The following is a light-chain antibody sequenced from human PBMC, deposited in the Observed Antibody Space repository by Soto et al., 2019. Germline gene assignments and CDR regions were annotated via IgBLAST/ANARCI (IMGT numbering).Light chain of an antibody. V-gene: IGKV3-15*01. CDR3: QKYNNWPQWK. CDR2: GAS. J-gene: IGKJ1*01. CDR1: QSVSSN. Sequence: VMTQSPATISESPGEIATLSCSSSQSVSSNLAWYQQKPGQAPRLLIYGASTRATGIPARFSGSGSGTEFTLTIRRLQSEDFAVYYCQKYNNWPQWKCGQGTKGDIK.